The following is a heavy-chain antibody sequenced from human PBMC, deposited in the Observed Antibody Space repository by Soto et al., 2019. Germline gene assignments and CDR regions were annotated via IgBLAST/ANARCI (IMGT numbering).Heavy chain of an antibody. V-gene: IGHV1-2*02. CDR1: GYTFTGYY. D-gene: IGHD2-2*01. CDR3: ARERYQGRSDGMDV. Sequence: SSVKSSCKASGYTFTGYYIHWMREAPGRGLEWRXGXNXXXSXKXXXQXXXXRVTLSRDTSINTAHMELSRLRFDDAAVYFCARERYQGRSDGMDVWGQGTTVTVSS. J-gene: IGHJ6*02. CDR2: XNXXXSXK.